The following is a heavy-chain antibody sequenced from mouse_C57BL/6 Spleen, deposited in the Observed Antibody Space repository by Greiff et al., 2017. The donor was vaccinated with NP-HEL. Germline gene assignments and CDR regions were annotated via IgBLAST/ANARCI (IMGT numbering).Heavy chain of an antibody. CDR3: ALYGSLYYFDY. CDR2: IDPNSGGT. J-gene: IGHJ2*01. CDR1: GYTFTSYW. Sequence: QVQLQQPGAELVKPGASVKLSCKASGYTFTSYWMHWVKQRPGRGLEWIGRIDPNSGGTKYNEKFKSKATLTVDKPSSTAYMQLSSQTSEDSAVYYCALYGSLYYFDYWGQGTTLTVSS. D-gene: IGHD1-1*01. V-gene: IGHV1-72*01.